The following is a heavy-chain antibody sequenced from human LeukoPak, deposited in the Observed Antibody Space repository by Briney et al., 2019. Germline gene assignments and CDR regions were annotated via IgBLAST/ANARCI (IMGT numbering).Heavy chain of an antibody. D-gene: IGHD4-11*01. Sequence: GGPLRLSCAASGFIFTTYAMIWVRQAPGKGLEWVSTISGGGGSTFYADSVKGRFTIFRVNSKNTLYLQMNSLRAEDTAIYYCAKDMSDYTNFPDVWGQGNTVPVSS. CDR2: ISGGGGST. J-gene: IGHJ6*02. CDR3: AKDMSDYTNFPDV. CDR1: GFIFTTYA. V-gene: IGHV3-23*01.